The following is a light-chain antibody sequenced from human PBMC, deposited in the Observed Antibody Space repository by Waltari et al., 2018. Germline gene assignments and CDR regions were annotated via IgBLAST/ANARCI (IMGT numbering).Light chain of an antibody. CDR1: QSFTRY. Sequence: EIVLTQSPGTLSLSPGERATLSCRASQSFTRYLAWYQHRPGQAPRLLVYDASTRAAGGADRCRGSGSGTDLSLTISRLEPEDVAVYYCQHYVSLPVTFGQGTRVEIK. V-gene: IGKV3-20*01. CDR2: DAS. J-gene: IGKJ1*01. CDR3: QHYVSLPVT.